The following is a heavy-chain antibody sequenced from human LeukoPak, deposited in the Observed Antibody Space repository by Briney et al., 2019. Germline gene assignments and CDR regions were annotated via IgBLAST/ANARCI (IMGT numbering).Heavy chain of an antibody. J-gene: IGHJ3*02. CDR1: X. D-gene: IGHD2-15*01. CDR2: ISYDGSNK. CDR3: ARAPGIRTAFDI. Sequence: XMHWVRQAXGXGXEWVAVISYDGSNKYYAESVKGRFIISRDNSKNTLYLQMNSLRVEDTAVYYCARAPGIRTAFDIWGQGTMVTVSS. V-gene: IGHV3-30*07.